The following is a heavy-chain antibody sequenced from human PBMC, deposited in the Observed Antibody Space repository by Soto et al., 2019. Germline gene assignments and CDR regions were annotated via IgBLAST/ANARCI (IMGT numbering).Heavy chain of an antibody. CDR3: ARDRSGWYRGY. D-gene: IGHD6-19*01. Sequence: VGSLRLSCAASGFTFSSYEMNWVRQAPGKGLEWVSYISSSGSTIYYADSVKGRFTISRDNAKNSLYLQMNSLRAEDTAVYYCARDRSGWYRGYWGQGTLVTVSS. J-gene: IGHJ4*02. CDR1: GFTFSSYE. CDR2: ISSSGSTI. V-gene: IGHV3-48*03.